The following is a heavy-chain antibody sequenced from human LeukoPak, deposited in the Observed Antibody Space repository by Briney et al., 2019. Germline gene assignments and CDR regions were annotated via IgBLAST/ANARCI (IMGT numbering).Heavy chain of an antibody. CDR2: ISTYNGNT. V-gene: IGHV1-18*01. Sequence: GASVKVSCKASGYTFTSYGISWVRQAPGQGLEWMGWISTYNGNTKYTQKLQGRVTMTTDTATSTAYMELRSLRSDDTAVYYCARDWYYYDSGGYDFDAFDIWGQGTTVTVSS. CDR3: ARDWYYYDSGGYDFDAFDI. J-gene: IGHJ3*02. D-gene: IGHD3-22*01. CDR1: GYTFTSYG.